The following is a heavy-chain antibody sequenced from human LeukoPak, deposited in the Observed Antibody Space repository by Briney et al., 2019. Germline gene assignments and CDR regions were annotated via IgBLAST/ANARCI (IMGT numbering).Heavy chain of an antibody. V-gene: IGHV4-34*01. CDR2: INHSGST. J-gene: IGHJ4*02. CDR1: GGSFSDYY. CDR3: ARATGVGAIDY. Sequence: SETLSLTCTVYGGSFSDYYWSWIRQPPGKGLEWIGEINHSGSTNYNPSLKSRVTISVDTSKNQFSLKLSSVTAADTAVYYCARATGVGAIDYWGQGTLVTVSS. D-gene: IGHD1-26*01.